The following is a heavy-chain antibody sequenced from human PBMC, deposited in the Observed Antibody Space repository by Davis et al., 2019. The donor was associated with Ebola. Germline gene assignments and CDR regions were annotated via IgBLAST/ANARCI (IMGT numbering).Heavy chain of an antibody. D-gene: IGHD4-17*01. J-gene: IGHJ4*02. CDR2: IYYSGST. CDR1: GYSISSGYY. V-gene: IGHV4-38-2*01. Sequence: SETLSLTCAVSGYSISSGYYWGWIRQPPGKGLEWIGYIYYSGSTNYNPSLKSRVTMSVDTSNNQFSLKLTSVTAADTAVYYCARTRYGDYPTMWDYFDYWGQGTLVTVSS. CDR3: ARTRYGDYPTMWDYFDY.